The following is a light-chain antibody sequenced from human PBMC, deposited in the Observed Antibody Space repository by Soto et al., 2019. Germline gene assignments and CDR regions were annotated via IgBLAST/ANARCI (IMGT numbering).Light chain of an antibody. CDR2: SIR. J-gene: IGLJ3*02. CDR1: TGAVTSDYY. CDR3: LLDYGGAQWV. Sequence: QAVVTQEPSLTVSPGGTVTLTCASSTGAVTSDYYPNWFHQIPGQVPRALIYSIRERYSWTPARFSGSLLWGKAALTLSGAQPEDEGEYYCLLDYGGAQWVFGGGTKLTVL. V-gene: IGLV7-43*01.